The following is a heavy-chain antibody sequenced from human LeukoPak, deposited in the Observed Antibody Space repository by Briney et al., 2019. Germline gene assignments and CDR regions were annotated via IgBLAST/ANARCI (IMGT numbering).Heavy chain of an antibody. CDR3: ARGVGLTQGGTFDY. D-gene: IGHD1-1*01. V-gene: IGHV4-4*07. CDR1: GGSISSYY. Sequence: PSGTLSLTCTVSGGSISSYYWSWIRQPAGKGLEWIGRIYTSGSTNYNPSLKSRVTMSVDTSKNQLSLKLSSVTAADTAVYYCARGVGLTQGGTFDYWGQGTLVTVST. CDR2: IYTSGST. J-gene: IGHJ4*02.